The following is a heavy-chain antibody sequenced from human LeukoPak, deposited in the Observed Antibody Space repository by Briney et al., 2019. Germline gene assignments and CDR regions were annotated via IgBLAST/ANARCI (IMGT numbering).Heavy chain of an antibody. CDR1: GFTFSSYG. D-gene: IGHD3-9*01. Sequence: GGSLRLSCAASGFTFSSYGMHWVRQAPGKGLEWVAFIRYDGSNKYYADSVKGRFTISRDNSKNTLYLQMNSLRGEDTAVYYCAKGRWGLTINNFDIWGQGTMVSVSS. CDR3: AKGRWGLTINNFDI. J-gene: IGHJ3*02. V-gene: IGHV3-30*02. CDR2: IRYDGSNK.